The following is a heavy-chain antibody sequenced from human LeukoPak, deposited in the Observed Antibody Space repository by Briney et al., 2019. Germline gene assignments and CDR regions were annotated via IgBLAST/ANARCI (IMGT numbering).Heavy chain of an antibody. J-gene: IGHJ5*02. CDR3: ARFGSTSYYLKDLFDP. CDR1: GGSFSGYY. D-gene: IGHD2-2*01. CDR2: INHSGST. V-gene: IGHV4-34*01. Sequence: SETLSLTCAVYGGSFSGYYWSWIRQPPGKGLEWIGEINHSGSTNYNPSLKSRVTISVDTSKNQFSLKLSSVTAADTAVYYCARFGSTSYYLKDLFDPWGQATLVTVYS.